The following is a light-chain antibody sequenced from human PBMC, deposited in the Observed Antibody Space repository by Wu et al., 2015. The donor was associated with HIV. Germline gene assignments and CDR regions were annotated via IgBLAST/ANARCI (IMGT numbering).Light chain of an antibody. CDR1: QSVGRNY. CDR3: QQRSNWPLLT. Sequence: EIVLTQSPGTLSLSPGEGATLSCRASQSVGRNYLAWYQQKPGQAPRLLIYATSTRATDIPDRFSGSGSGTDFTLTISSLEPEDFAVYYCQQRSNWPLLTFGGGTKVEIK. V-gene: IGKV3D-20*02. CDR2: ATS. J-gene: IGKJ4*01.